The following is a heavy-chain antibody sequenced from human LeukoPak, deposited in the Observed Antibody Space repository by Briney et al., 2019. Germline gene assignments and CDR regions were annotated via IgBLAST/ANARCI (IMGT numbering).Heavy chain of an antibody. J-gene: IGHJ6*02. Sequence: GGSLRLSCAASGFTFSSYWMSWVRQAPGKGLEWVANIKQDGSEKYYVDSVKGRFTISRDNSKNTLYLQMNSLRAEDTAVYYCAKDLSVVTADYYGMDVWGQGTTVTVSS. V-gene: IGHV3-7*01. D-gene: IGHD2-21*02. CDR3: AKDLSVVTADYYGMDV. CDR1: GFTFSSYW. CDR2: IKQDGSEK.